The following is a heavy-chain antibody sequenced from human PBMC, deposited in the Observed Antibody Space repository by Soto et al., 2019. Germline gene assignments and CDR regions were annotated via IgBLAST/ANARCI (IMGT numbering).Heavy chain of an antibody. V-gene: IGHV3-23*01. J-gene: IGHJ6*03. CDR1: GFTVSSYA. D-gene: IGHD1-1*01. CDR2: ISGSGGST. Sequence: EVQLLESGGGLVQPGGSLRLSCAASGFTVSSYAMSWVRQAPGKGLEWVSAISGSGGSTYYAYSVKGRFTISRDNSKNTLYLQMNSLRAEDTAVYYCAQDDVTGWNDGYYMDVWGKGTTVTVSS. CDR3: AQDDVTGWNDGYYMDV.